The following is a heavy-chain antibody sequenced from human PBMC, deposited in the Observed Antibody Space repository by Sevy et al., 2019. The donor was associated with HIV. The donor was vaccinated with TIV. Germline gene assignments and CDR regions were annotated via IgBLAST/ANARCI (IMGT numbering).Heavy chain of an antibody. J-gene: IGHJ4*02. CDR2: IKQDAGQK. Sequence: GGSLRLSCAASGFTFSKYWMGWVRQAPGKGLEWVANIKQDAGQKYYVGSVKGRFTISIENAKNSLYLQMNSLRAEDTAVYFCARDDGNYYFHYWGQGTLVTVSS. D-gene: IGHD1-7*01. CDR3: ARDDGNYYFHY. CDR1: GFTFSKYW. V-gene: IGHV3-7*01.